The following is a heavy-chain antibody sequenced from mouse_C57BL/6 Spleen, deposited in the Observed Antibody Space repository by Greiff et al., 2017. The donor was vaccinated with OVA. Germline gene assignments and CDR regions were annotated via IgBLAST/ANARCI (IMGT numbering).Heavy chain of an antibody. Sequence: VQLQQPGAELVKPGASVKLSCKASGYTFTSYWMHWVKQRPGQGLEWIGMIHPNSGSTNYNEKFKSKATLTVDKSSSTAYMQLSSLTSEDSAVYYCASESGRAWFAYWGQGTLVTVSA. CDR1: GYTFTSYW. CDR2: IHPNSGST. J-gene: IGHJ3*01. V-gene: IGHV1-64*01. CDR3: ASESGRAWFAY. D-gene: IGHD1-3*01.